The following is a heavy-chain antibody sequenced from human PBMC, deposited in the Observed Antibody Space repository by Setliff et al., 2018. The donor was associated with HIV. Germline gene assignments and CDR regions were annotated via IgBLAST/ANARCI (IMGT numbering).Heavy chain of an antibody. V-gene: IGHV4-61*02. CDR2: LHLSGDT. CDR3: NIYYYYYMDV. Sequence: TLSLTCTVSGDSINSGTYYWSWIRQPAGKGLEWIGRLHLSGDTNYNPSLKSRVTMSIDTSKNQFSLKLSSVTAADTAVYYCNIYYYYYMDVWGKGTTVTVSS. CDR1: GDSINSGTYY. J-gene: IGHJ6*03.